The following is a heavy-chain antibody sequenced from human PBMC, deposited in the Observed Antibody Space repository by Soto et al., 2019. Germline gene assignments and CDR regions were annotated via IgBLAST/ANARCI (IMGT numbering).Heavy chain of an antibody. CDR1: GFTFSSYG. D-gene: IGHD3-3*01. Sequence: PGGSLRLSCAASGFTFSSYGMHWVRQAPGKGLEWVAVIWYDGSNKYYADSVKGRFTISRDNSKNTLYLQMNSLRAEDTAVYYCARDDYDFWSGPPNPPGVWGQGTTVTVSS. V-gene: IGHV3-33*01. CDR3: ARDDYDFWSGPPNPPGV. J-gene: IGHJ6*02. CDR2: IWYDGSNK.